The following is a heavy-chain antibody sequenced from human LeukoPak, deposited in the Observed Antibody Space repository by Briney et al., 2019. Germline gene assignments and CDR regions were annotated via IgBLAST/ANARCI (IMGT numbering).Heavy chain of an antibody. Sequence: IPGGSLRLSCAASGFTFSHAWMSWVRQAPGKGLEWVARITTESHGVTTHYAAPVKGRFTISRDDSEDTVYLQMESLKTEDTAVYYCAAEWSCVNGACYRYDFWGQGTLVTVSS. CDR3: AAEWSCVNGACYRYDF. D-gene: IGHD2-8*01. CDR2: ITTESHGVTT. V-gene: IGHV3-15*01. CDR1: GFTFSHAW. J-gene: IGHJ4*02.